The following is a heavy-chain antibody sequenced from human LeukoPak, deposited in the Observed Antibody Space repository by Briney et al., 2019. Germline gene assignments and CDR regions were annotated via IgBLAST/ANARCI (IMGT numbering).Heavy chain of an antibody. V-gene: IGHV3-21*01. CDR2: ISSSSSYI. D-gene: IGHD1-26*01. J-gene: IGHJ3*02. CDR3: ARDLWEPYAFDI. Sequence: GGFLRLSCAASGFTFSSYSMNWVRQAPGKGLEWVSSISSSSSYIYYADSVKGRFTISRDNAKNSLYLQMNSLRAEDTAVYYCARDLWEPYAFDIWGQGTMVTVSS. CDR1: GFTFSSYS.